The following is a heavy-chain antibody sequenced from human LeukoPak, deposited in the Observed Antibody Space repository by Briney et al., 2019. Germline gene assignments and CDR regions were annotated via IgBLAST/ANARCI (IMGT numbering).Heavy chain of an antibody. D-gene: IGHD6-13*01. J-gene: IGHJ4*02. Sequence: PGGSLRLSCAASGSTFSSYGMHWVRQAPGKGLEWVAVISYDGSNKYYADSVKGRFTISRDNSKNTLYLQMNSLRAEDTAVYYCAKEWDSIAAAGTNFDYWGQGTLVTVSS. CDR3: AKEWDSIAAAGTNFDY. CDR1: GSTFSSYG. V-gene: IGHV3-30*18. CDR2: ISYDGSNK.